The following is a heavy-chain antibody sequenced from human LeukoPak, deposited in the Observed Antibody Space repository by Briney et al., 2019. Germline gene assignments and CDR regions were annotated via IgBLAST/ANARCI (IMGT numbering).Heavy chain of an antibody. Sequence: ASVKVSCKASGYTFTGYYMHWVRQAPGQGLEWMGWINPNSGGTNYAQKFQGRVTMTRDTFISTAYMDLSRLISDDTAVYYCARDRITMVDYWGQGTLVTVSS. CDR1: GYTFTGYY. D-gene: IGHD3-10*01. J-gene: IGHJ4*02. V-gene: IGHV1-2*02. CDR2: INPNSGGT. CDR3: ARDRITMVDY.